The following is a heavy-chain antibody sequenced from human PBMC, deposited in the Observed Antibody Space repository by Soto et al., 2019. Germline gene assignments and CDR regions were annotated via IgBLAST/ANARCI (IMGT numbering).Heavy chain of an antibody. D-gene: IGHD1-26*01. CDR3: ARRVEWEQGRAPFDY. Sequence: ASVKVSCKASGGTFSSYAISWVRQAPGQGLEWMGGIIPIFGTANYAQKFQGRVTITADKSTSTAYMELSSLRSEDTAVYYCARRVEWEQGRAPFDYWGQGTLVTVSS. V-gene: IGHV1-69*06. J-gene: IGHJ4*02. CDR1: GGTFSSYA. CDR2: IIPIFGTA.